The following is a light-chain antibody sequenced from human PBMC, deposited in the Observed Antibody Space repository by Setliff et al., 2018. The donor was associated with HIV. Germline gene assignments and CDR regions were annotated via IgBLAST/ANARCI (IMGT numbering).Light chain of an antibody. CDR3: CAYAGDSISI. CDR2: EDN. V-gene: IGLV2-23*01. Sequence: QSVLAQPASVSGSPGQSITISCTGTSSDIGGYNYVSWYQQLPDKAPKLIIFEDNKRPSGVSNRFSGSKSGNTASLTISGLQAEDEADYYCCAYAGDSISIFGGGTKVTVL. CDR1: SSDIGGYNY. J-gene: IGLJ2*01.